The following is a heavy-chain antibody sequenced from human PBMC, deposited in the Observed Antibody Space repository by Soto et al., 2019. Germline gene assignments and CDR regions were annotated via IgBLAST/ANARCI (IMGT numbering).Heavy chain of an antibody. CDR3: ARGDSSGWYSFDY. D-gene: IGHD6-19*01. J-gene: IGHJ4*02. V-gene: IGHV4-59*01. CDR2: IYYSGST. Sequence: SETLSLTCTVSGGYISSYYWSWIRQPPGKGLEWIGYIYYSGSTNYNPFLKSRVTISVDTSKTQFSLKRSSVTAADTAVYYCARGDSSGWYSFDYWGQGTLVTVSS. CDR1: GGYISSYY.